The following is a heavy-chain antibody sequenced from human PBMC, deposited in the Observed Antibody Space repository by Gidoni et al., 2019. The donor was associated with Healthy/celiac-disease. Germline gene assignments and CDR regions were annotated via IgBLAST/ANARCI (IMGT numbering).Heavy chain of an antibody. CDR1: GFTVSSNY. CDR3: ARKYCSGGSCYSDDAFDI. V-gene: IGHV3-53*04. Sequence: EVQLVESGGGLVQPGGSLRLSCAASGFTVSSNYMSWVRQAPGKGLEWVSVIYSGGSTYYADSVKGRFTISRHNSKNTLYLQMNSLRAEDTAVYYCARKYCSGGSCYSDDAFDIWGQGTMVTVSS. CDR2: IYSGGST. J-gene: IGHJ3*02. D-gene: IGHD2-15*01.